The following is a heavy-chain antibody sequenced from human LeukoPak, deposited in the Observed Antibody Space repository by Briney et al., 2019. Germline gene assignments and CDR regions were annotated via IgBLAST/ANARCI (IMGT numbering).Heavy chain of an antibody. CDR3: ARDGLLRYNRGY. Sequence: GGSLRLSCAASGFTFDDYGMSWVRQAPGKGLEWVSGINWNGSSTGYADSVKGRFTISRDNAKNSLYLQMNSLRAEDTALYHCARDGLLRYNRGYWGQGTLVTVSS. CDR1: GFTFDDYG. V-gene: IGHV3-20*01. D-gene: IGHD3-9*01. J-gene: IGHJ4*02. CDR2: INWNGSST.